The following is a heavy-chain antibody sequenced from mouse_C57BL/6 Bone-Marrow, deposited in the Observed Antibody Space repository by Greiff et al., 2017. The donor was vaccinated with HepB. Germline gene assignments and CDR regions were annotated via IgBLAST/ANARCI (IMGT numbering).Heavy chain of an antibody. J-gene: IGHJ2*01. Sequence: EVKLMESGGGLVKPGGSLKLSCAASGFTFSSYAMSWVRQTPEKRLEWVATISDGGSYTYYPDNVKGRFTISRDNAKNNLYLQMSHLKSEDTAMYYCARDKEAHYSPFDYWGQGTTLTVSS. D-gene: IGHD2-12*01. V-gene: IGHV5-4*01. CDR3: ARDKEAHYSPFDY. CDR1: GFTFSSYA. CDR2: ISDGGSYT.